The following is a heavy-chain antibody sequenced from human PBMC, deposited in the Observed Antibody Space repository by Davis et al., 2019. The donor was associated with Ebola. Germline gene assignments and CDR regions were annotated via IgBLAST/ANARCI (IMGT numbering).Heavy chain of an antibody. J-gene: IGHJ4*02. D-gene: IGHD3-10*01. Sequence: GGTLRLSCAAPGFTFSSYSMNWVRQAPGKGLEWVSYISSSSSTIYYADSVKGRFTISRDNAKNSLYLQMNSLRAEDTAVYYCARLLWFGELWGRSDYWGQGTLVTVSS. CDR2: ISSSSSTI. V-gene: IGHV3-48*01. CDR3: ARLLWFGELWGRSDY. CDR1: GFTFSSYS.